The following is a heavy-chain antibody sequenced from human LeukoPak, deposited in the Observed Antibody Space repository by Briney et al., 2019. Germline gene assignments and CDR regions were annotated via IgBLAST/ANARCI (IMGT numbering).Heavy chain of an antibody. CDR3: ARDASSRYYYDSSGYYWAFDI. CDR1: GGSISSYY. J-gene: IGHJ3*02. V-gene: IGHV4-59*01. CDR2: IYYSGST. D-gene: IGHD3-22*01. Sequence: SETLSLTCTVSGGSISSYYWSWIRQPAGKGLEWSGYIYYSGSTNYNPSLKSRVTISVDTSKNQFSLKLSSVTAADTAVYYCARDASSRYYYDSSGYYWAFDIWGQGTMVTVSS.